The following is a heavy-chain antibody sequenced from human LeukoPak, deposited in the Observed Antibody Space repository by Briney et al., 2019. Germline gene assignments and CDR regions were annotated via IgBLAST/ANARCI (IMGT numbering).Heavy chain of an antibody. CDR2: ISSSSSTI. D-gene: IGHD6-6*01. CDR1: GFTFSSYR. Sequence: TGGSLRLSCAASGFTFSSYRMNWVRQAPGKGLEWVSYISSSSSTIYYADSVKGRFTISRDNAKNSLYLEMNSLRAEDTAVYYCARVQHSSSSWFDYWGQGTLVTVSS. V-gene: IGHV3-48*01. CDR3: ARVQHSSSSWFDY. J-gene: IGHJ4*02.